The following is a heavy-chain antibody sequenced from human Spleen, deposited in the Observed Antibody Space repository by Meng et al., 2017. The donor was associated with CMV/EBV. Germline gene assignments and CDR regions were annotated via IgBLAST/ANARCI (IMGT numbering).Heavy chain of an antibody. CDR2: LSANGAHT. Sequence: SGFIFPCYDMTWVRQAPGKGLEWVASLSANGAHTHYADSVKGRFTISRDNSKTTLYLQMNTLRVEDTAIYYCARGGRLVRGIVLAQVWGQGTLVTVSS. J-gene: IGHJ1*01. D-gene: IGHD3-10*01. CDR1: GFIFPCYD. CDR3: ARGGRLVRGIVLAQV. V-gene: IGHV3-23*01.